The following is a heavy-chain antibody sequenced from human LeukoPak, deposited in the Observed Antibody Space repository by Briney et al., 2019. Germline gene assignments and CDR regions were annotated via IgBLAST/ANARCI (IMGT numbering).Heavy chain of an antibody. J-gene: IGHJ6*02. Sequence: SETLSLNCTVSGGSISSYYWSWIRQPAGKGLEWIGRIYTSGSTNYNPSLKSRVTMSVDTSKNQFSLKLSSVTAADTAVYYCAREPYYDFWSGSAYGVDVWGQGTTVTVSS. V-gene: IGHV4-4*07. CDR2: IYTSGST. D-gene: IGHD3-3*01. CDR1: GGSISSYY. CDR3: AREPYYDFWSGSAYGVDV.